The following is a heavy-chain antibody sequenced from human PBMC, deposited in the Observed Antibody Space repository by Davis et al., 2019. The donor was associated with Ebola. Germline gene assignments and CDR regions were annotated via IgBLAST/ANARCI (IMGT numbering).Heavy chain of an antibody. CDR1: GYTFTGYY. J-gene: IGHJ4*02. D-gene: IGHD3-3*01. CDR2: INPNSGGT. V-gene: IGHV1-2*06. CDR3: ARGGYYDFWSGYSIDY. Sequence: ASVKVSCKASGYTFTGYYMHWVRQAPGQGLEWMGRINPNSGGTNYAQKFQGRVTMTRDTSISTAYMERSRLRSDDTAVYYCARGGYYDFWSGYSIDYWGQGTLVTVSS.